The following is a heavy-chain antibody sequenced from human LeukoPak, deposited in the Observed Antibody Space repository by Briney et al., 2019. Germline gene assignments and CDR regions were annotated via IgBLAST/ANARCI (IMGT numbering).Heavy chain of an antibody. Sequence: ASVKVSCKAFGYTFTRYGVSRVRQAPGQGLAWIGWISGSNGNTNYAQNLQGRVTMTTDSSTTTAYMELRSLSSDDTAVLYWLRSGRWTYYYFDFWGQGTLVTVSS. V-gene: IGHV1-18*01. J-gene: IGHJ4*02. CDR2: ISGSNGNT. CDR1: GYTFTRYG. D-gene: IGHD1-26*01. CDR3: LRSGRWTYYYFDF.